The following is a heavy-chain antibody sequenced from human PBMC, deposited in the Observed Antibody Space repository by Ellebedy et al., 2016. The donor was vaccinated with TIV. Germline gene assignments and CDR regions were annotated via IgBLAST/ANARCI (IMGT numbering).Heavy chain of an antibody. J-gene: IGHJ4*02. CDR3: AKASLWFGEIGPGDY. Sequence: GGSLRLXXAASGFTFSSYSMNWVRQAPGKGLEWVSSISSSSSYIYYADSVKGRFTISRDNAKNSLYLQMNSLRAEDTAVYYCAKASLWFGEIGPGDYWGQGTLVTVSS. V-gene: IGHV3-21*01. CDR2: ISSSSSYI. CDR1: GFTFSSYS. D-gene: IGHD3-10*01.